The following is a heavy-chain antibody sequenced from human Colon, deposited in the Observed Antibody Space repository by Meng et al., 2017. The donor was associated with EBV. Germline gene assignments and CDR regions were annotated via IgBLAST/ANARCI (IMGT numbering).Heavy chain of an antibody. J-gene: IGHJ4*02. CDR1: VGSISSNGYS. CDR3: ARRRGGSGRDC. CDR2: IYHSGST. Sequence: QLQPQRSCPGIWKPWRTLSCTCTVCVGSISSNGYSWDWVRQHPGKGLEWIGAIYHSGSTSYNPSLQSRVTMFVDTSKNQFSLMLTSVTATDTAVYYCARRRGGSGRDCWGQGTLVTVSS. V-gene: IGHV4-39*01. D-gene: IGHD3-10*01.